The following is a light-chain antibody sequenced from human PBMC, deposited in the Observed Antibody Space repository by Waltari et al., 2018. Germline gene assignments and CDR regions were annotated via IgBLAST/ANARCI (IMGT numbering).Light chain of an antibody. J-gene: IGKJ1*01. CDR3: QQYYSTPWT. CDR1: QSVLYSSNNKNY. Sequence: DIVMTQSPDSLAVALGERATIHCTSSQSVLYSSNNKNYLAWYQQKPGQPPKLLIYWASTRESGVPDRFSGSGSGTDFTLTISSLQAEDVAVYYCQQYYSTPWTFGQGTKVEIK. V-gene: IGKV4-1*01. CDR2: WAS.